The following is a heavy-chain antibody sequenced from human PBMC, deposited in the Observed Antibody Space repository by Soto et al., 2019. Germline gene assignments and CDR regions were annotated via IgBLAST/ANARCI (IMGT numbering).Heavy chain of an antibody. J-gene: IGHJ4*02. CDR2: ISASADGT. CDR3: AKSGSISWYTDFDY. CDR1: GFIFSDYA. V-gene: IGHV3-23*01. Sequence: GGSLRLSCAASGFIFSDYAMSWVRQAPGKGLEWVSAISASADGTYYADSVKGRFTISRDNSKNTLFLQMNSLRAEDTAVYFCAKSGSISWYTDFDYWGQGTLVTVSS. D-gene: IGHD6-13*01.